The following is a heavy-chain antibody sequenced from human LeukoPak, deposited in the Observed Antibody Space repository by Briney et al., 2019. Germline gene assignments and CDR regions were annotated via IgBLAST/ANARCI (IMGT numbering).Heavy chain of an antibody. CDR1: GFTFSSYV. V-gene: IGHV3-23*01. CDR3: AQQVGYCSSGSCYFTY. Sequence: PGGSLRLSCAASGFTFSSYVMSWVRQAPGKGLEWVSVISGSGGSTYYADSVKGRFTISRDNSKNTLYLQMNSLRAEDTAVYYCAQQVGYCSSGSCYFTYWGQGTLVTVSS. CDR2: ISGSGGST. J-gene: IGHJ1*01. D-gene: IGHD2-15*01.